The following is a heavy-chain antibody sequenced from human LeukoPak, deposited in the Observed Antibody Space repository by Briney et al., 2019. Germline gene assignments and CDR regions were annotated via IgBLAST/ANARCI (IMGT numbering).Heavy chain of an antibody. CDR3: ARDVPIGDSSGYYHDY. D-gene: IGHD3-22*01. J-gene: IGHJ4*02. CDR1: GGTFSSYA. Sequence: ASVKVSCKAFGGTFSSYAISWVRQAPGQGLEWMGRIIPILGIANYAQKFQGRVTITADKSTSTAYMELSSLRSEDTAVYYCARDVPIGDSSGYYHDYWGQGTLVTVSS. CDR2: IIPILGIA. V-gene: IGHV1-69*04.